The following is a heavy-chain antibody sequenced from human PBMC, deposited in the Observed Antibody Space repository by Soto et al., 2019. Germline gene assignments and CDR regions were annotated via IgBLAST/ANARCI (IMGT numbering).Heavy chain of an antibody. CDR2: IYYSGST. CDR1: GGSISSGGYY. CDR3: ARGQVVAAQH. Sequence: SETLSLTCTVSGGSISSGGYYWSWIRQHPGKGLEWIGYIYYSGSTYYNPSLKSRVTISVDTSKNQFSLKLSSVTAADTAVYYCARGQVVAAQHWGQGTLVTVSS. V-gene: IGHV4-31*03. J-gene: IGHJ4*02. D-gene: IGHD2-15*01.